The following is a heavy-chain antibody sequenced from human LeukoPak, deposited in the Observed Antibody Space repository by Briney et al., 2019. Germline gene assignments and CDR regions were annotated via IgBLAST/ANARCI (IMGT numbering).Heavy chain of an antibody. CDR1: GFTFDNYA. CDR2: ISDRDGNT. CDR3: TKTKRPLAALDY. D-gene: IGHD1-1*01. V-gene: IGHV3-23*01. J-gene: IGHJ4*02. Sequence: GGSLRLSCAASGFTFDNYAMNWVRQAPGKGLEWVSGISDRDGNTKYADSVTGRFTISRDNSKNTLYLQMNSLRAEDTAVYFCTKTKRPLAALDYWGQGTLVAVSS.